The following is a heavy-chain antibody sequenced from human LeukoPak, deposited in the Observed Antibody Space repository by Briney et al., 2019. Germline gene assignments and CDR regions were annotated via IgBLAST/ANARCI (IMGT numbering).Heavy chain of an antibody. Sequence: SQTLSLTCAISGDNISSNSAIWNWIRQSPSRGLEWLGRTYYRSKWYSDYALSVKSRITIDPDTSKNQFSLQLDSVIPEDTAVYYCARDLLSTPTDYPRYNWNDVQGYWGQGTLVTVSS. V-gene: IGHV6-1*01. CDR3: ARDLLSTPTDYPRYNWNDVQGY. CDR2: TYYRSKWYS. D-gene: IGHD1-20*01. CDR1: GDNISSNSAI. J-gene: IGHJ4*02.